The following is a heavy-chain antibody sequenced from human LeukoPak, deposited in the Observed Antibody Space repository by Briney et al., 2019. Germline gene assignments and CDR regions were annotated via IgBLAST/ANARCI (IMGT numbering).Heavy chain of an antibody. Sequence: PSGTLSLTCAVSGDSVTSSKWWSWVRQSPEKGLEWIGEIYHTGATNYNPSLKSRVTMSVDKSKNQFFLNLSSATAADTAVYYCASGSHAVTTHFDYWGQGTLVTVSS. CDR1: GDSVTSSKW. D-gene: IGHD3-16*01. CDR3: ASGSHAVTTHFDY. V-gene: IGHV4-4*02. J-gene: IGHJ4*02. CDR2: IYHTGAT.